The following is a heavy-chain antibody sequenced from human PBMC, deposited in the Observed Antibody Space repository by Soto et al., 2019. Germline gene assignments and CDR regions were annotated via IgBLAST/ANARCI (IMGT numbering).Heavy chain of an antibody. CDR2: IYYSGNT. CDR3: ARAPDYYASGSHWFDA. J-gene: IGHJ5*02. V-gene: IGHV4-31*03. CDR1: GGSISSGGYY. D-gene: IGHD3-10*01. Sequence: SETLSLTCTVFGGSISSGGYYWSWIRQHPGKGLEWIGYIYYSGNTYYNPSLLSRVTISVDTSKNQFSLRLSSVTAADTALYYCARAPDYYASGSHWFDAWGQGTLVTVSS.